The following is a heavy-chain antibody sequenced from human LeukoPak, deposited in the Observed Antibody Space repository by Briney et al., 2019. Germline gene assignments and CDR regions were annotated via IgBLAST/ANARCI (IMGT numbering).Heavy chain of an antibody. Sequence: PGGSLRLSCVASGFTFSNSWMHWVRQAPGKGLVWVSRLNSDGSTTSYADSVKGRFTISRDNAKNTLYLQMNSLRAEDTAVYYCAKDRVPYYDSSGYQDYWGQGTLVTVSS. CDR3: AKDRVPYYDSSGYQDY. V-gene: IGHV3-74*01. CDR1: GFTFSNSW. CDR2: LNSDGSTT. J-gene: IGHJ4*02. D-gene: IGHD3-22*01.